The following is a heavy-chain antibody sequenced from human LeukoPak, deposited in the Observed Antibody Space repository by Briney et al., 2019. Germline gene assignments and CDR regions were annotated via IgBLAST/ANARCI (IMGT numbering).Heavy chain of an antibody. Sequence: SETLSLTCTVSGGSISSSSYYWGWIRQPPGKGLEWIGSIYHSGSTYYNPSLKSRVTISVDTSKNQFSLKLSSVTAADTAVYYCARERIQEANNWFDPWGQGTLVTVSS. CDR2: IYHSGST. CDR1: GGSISSSSYY. V-gene: IGHV4-39*07. D-gene: IGHD5-18*01. CDR3: ARERIQEANNWFDP. J-gene: IGHJ5*02.